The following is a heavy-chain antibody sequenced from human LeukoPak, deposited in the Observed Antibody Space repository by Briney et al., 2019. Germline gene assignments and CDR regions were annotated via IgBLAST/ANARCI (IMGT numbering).Heavy chain of an antibody. J-gene: IGHJ4*02. CDR2: IKSKTDSGTT. CDR3: TTGHYFDY. CDR1: GFTFSNAW. V-gene: IGHV3-15*01. Sequence: PGGSLRLSCAASGFTFSNAWMSWVRQAPGKGLEWVGRIKSKTDSGTTDYAAPVKGRFTIPRDDSKNTLYLKVNSLKPEDTAVYYCTTGHYFDYWGQGTLVTVSS.